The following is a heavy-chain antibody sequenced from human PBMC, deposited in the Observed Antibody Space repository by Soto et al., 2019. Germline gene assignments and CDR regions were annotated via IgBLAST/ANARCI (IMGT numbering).Heavy chain of an antibody. D-gene: IGHD1-20*01. Sequence: SVKVSCKASGGTFSSYAISWVRQAPGQGLEWMGGIIPIFGTANYAQKFQGRVTITADESTSTAYMELSSLRSEDTAVYYCARGRPITGTTSPGQTFDYWGQGTLVTVSS. CDR1: GGTFSSYA. V-gene: IGHV1-69*13. J-gene: IGHJ4*02. CDR2: IIPIFGTA. CDR3: ARGRPITGTTSPGQTFDY.